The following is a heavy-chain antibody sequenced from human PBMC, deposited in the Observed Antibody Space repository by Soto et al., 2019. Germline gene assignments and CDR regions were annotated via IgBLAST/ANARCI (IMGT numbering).Heavy chain of an antibody. D-gene: IGHD4-17*01. V-gene: IGHV1-2*02. CDR2: INPNSGGT. CDR1: GNTFTGYY. CDR3: ARAPPQMTTAAYYYYGIDV. Sequence: QVQLVQSGAEVKKPGASVKVSCKASGNTFTGYYMHWVRQAPGQGLGWMGWINPNSGGTNYAQKFQGRVTMTRDTSISTAYMELSRLRSDDTAVYYCARAPPQMTTAAYYYYGIDVWGQGTTVTVSS. J-gene: IGHJ6*02.